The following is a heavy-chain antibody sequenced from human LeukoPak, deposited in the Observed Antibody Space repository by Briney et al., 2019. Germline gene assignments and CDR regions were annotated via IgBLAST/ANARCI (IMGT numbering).Heavy chain of an antibody. CDR1: GGSISSYY. D-gene: IGHD3-22*01. CDR2: IYYSGST. CDR3: ASSDYYDSSGSDAFDI. J-gene: IGHJ3*02. V-gene: IGHV4-59*01. Sequence: SETLSLTCTVSGGSISSYYWSWIRQPPGKGLEWIGYIYYSGSTNYNPSLKSRVTISVDTSKNQFSLKPSSVTAADTAVYYCASSDYYDSSGSDAFDIWGQGTMVTVSS.